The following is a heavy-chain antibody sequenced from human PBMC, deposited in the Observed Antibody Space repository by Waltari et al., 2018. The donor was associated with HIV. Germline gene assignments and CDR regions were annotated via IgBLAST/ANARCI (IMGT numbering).Heavy chain of an antibody. CDR3: AKLNTGSED. CDR1: GFSFSNYG. V-gene: IGHV3-23*01. J-gene: IGHJ4*02. Sequence: EVQLLESGGGLVQPGGSLRLSCAASGFSFSNYGMSWVRQAPGGWLEWVSSIGGIVATIDYADSVKGRFTISSDNARNILYLQMNSLRAEDTALYFCAKLNTGSEDWGQGTLVTVSS. D-gene: IGHD3-10*01. CDR2: IGGIVATI.